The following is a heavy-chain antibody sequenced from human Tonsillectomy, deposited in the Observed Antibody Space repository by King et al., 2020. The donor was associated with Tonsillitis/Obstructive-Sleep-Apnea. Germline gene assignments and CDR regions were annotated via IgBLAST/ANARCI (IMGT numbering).Heavy chain of an antibody. V-gene: IGHV4-59*01. CDR1: GGSISSYS. Sequence: QLQESGPGLVKPPETLSLTCTVSGGSISSYSWSWIRQPQGKGLEWIGCIYYSGSTNYNPSLKSRVTILLDTSKNQFSLKLSSVTAADTAVYYCATTSGACYYEYYFDYCGQGTLVTVSS. J-gene: IGHJ4*02. D-gene: IGHD1-26*01. CDR3: ATTSGACYYEYYFDY. CDR2: IYYSGST.